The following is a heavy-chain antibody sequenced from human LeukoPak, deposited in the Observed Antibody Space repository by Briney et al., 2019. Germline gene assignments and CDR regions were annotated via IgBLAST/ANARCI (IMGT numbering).Heavy chain of an antibody. CDR1: GFTLSSYE. V-gene: IGHV3-21*05. J-gene: IGHJ3*02. CDR3: ARDASQFYYNSGSVHDAFDI. CDR2: ISPSGTDI. D-gene: IGHD3-10*01. Sequence: GGSLRLSCTVSGFTLSSYEMTWFRQAPGKGLESLSYISPSGTDISYADSVKGRFTISRDNAKNSLYLQMNSLRAEDTAVYYCARDASQFYYNSGSVHDAFDIWGQGTMVTVSS.